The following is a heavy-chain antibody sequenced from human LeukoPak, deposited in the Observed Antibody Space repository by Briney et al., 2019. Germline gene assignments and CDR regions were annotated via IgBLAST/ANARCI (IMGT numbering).Heavy chain of an antibody. V-gene: IGHV3-30*18. CDR3: AKPLGPIPDDAFDI. CDR1: GFTVSSNY. D-gene: IGHD1-26*01. CDR2: ISYDGSNK. J-gene: IGHJ3*02. Sequence: GGSLRLSCAASGFTVSSNYMSWVRQAPGKGLEWVAVISYDGSNKYYADSVKGRFTISRDNSKNMVYLQMNSLRAEDTAVYYCAKPLGPIPDDAFDIWGQGTLVTVSS.